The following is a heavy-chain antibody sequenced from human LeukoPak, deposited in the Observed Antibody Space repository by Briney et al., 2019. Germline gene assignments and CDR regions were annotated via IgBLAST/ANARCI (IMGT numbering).Heavy chain of an antibody. CDR3: ARGFWSGYHRFDY. V-gene: IGHV4-34*01. J-gene: IGHJ4*02. CDR2: TNHSGST. D-gene: IGHD3-3*01. Sequence: PSETLSLTCAVYGGSFSGYYWSWIRQPPGKGLEWIGETNHSGSTNYNPSLKSRVTISVDTSKNQFSLKLSSVTAADTAVYYCARGFWSGYHRFDYWGQGTLVTVSS. CDR1: GGSFSGYY.